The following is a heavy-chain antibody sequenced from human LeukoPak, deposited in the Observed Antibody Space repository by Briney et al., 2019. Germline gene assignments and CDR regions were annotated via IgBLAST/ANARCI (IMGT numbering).Heavy chain of an antibody. CDR1: GYTFTSYY. D-gene: IGHD2-15*01. CDR3: ARVAQDCSSGSCYSQWFDP. V-gene: IGHV1-46*01. Sequence: ASVKVSCKASGYTFTSYYMHWVRQAPGQGLEWMGIINPSGGSTSYAQKFQGRVTMTRDMSTSTVYMELSSLRSEDTAVYYCARVAQDCSSGSCYSQWFDPWGQGTLVTVSS. J-gene: IGHJ5*02. CDR2: INPSGGST.